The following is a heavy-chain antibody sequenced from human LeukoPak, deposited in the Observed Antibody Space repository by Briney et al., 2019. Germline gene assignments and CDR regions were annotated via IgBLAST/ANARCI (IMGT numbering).Heavy chain of an antibody. Sequence: PGGSLRLSCAASGFTFSSLWMHWVRQAPGKGLVWVSRINSDGSSTSYADFVKDRITISRDNAKNTLYLQMNSLRAEDTAVYYCARGAAMGYCSGGSCYYNYWGQGTLVTVSS. CDR3: ARGAAMGYCSGGSCYYNY. D-gene: IGHD2-15*01. V-gene: IGHV3-74*01. J-gene: IGHJ4*02. CDR1: GFTFSSLW. CDR2: INSDGSST.